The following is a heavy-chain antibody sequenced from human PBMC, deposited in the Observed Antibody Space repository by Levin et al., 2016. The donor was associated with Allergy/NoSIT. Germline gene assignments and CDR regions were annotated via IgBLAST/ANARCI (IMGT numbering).Heavy chain of an antibody. J-gene: IGHJ3*02. D-gene: IGHD3/OR15-3a*01. CDR1: GFTLSNHW. Sequence: GGSLRLSCVASGFTLSNHWISWVRQAPGKGLEWVAHMNQDGTERNYLDSVKGRFTISRDNAGNSVYLQMNRLRAEDTSVYYCARGHFGLDIWGQGSMVTVSS. CDR3: ARGHFGLDI. V-gene: IGHV3-7*01. CDR2: MNQDGTER.